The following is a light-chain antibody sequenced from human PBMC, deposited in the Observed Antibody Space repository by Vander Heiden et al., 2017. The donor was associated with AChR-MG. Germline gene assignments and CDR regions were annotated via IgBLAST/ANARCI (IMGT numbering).Light chain of an antibody. CDR1: SSNVGAGYD. CDR2: GNS. J-gene: IGLJ3*02. Sequence: QSVLPPPPSVSGAPVQWVTKSCTGCSSNVGAGYDVTWYQQLPGTAPKLLIYGNSNRPSGVPDRFSGSKSGTSASLAITGLQAEDEADYYCQSYDSSLSGWVFGGGTKLTVL. CDR3: QSYDSSLSGWV. V-gene: IGLV1-40*01.